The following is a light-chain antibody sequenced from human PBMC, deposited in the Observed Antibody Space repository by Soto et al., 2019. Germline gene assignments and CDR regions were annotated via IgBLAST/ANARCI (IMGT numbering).Light chain of an antibody. J-gene: IGKJ4*01. Sequence: DIQMTPSPSTLSASVGARVTITCRARQSISSWLAWYQQKPGKAPKLLIYDASSLASGVPSRFSGSGSGTEFTLTISSLQPDDFATYYCQQYNSYPLTFGGGTKVEIK. CDR2: DAS. CDR1: QSISSW. V-gene: IGKV1-5*01. CDR3: QQYNSYPLT.